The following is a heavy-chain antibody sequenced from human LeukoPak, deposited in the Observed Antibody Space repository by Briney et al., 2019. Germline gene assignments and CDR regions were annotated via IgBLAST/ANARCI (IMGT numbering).Heavy chain of an antibody. CDR1: GGSISSGSYY. V-gene: IGHV4-61*02. CDR3: ARGERRNFDI. CDR2: IYTSGST. Sequence: SETLSLTCTVSGGSISSGSYYWSWIRQPAGKGLEWIGRIYTSGSTNYNPSLKSRVTISVDTSKNQFSLKLSSVTAADTAVYYCARGERRNFDIWGQGTMVTVSS. J-gene: IGHJ3*02.